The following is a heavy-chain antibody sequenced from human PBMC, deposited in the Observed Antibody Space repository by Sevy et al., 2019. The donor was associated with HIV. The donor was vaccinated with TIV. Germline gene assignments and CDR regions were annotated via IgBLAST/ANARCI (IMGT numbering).Heavy chain of an antibody. CDR2: ISSDGSNK. CDR3: ANEGYYYDSSGNDWFDPCGQGTLVTVSPEGLWVPGLLWGEDGHSYSYDGMDV. CDR1: GFPLRTYV. D-gene: IGHD3-22*01. V-gene: IGHV3-30*18. Sequence: GGSLRLSCVVSGFPLRTYVMHWIRQAPGKGLEWVALISSDGSNKKYADSVKGRFIISRDNSKNTLYLQMNSLRVEDTATSYCANEGYYYDSSGNDWFDPCGQGTLVTVSPEGLWVPGLLWGEDGHSYSYDGMDVWGQGTTVTVSS. J-gene: IGHJ6*02.